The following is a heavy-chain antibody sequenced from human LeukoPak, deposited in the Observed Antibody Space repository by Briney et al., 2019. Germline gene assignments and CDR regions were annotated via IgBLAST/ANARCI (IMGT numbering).Heavy chain of an antibody. CDR3: ARVIGSYGDSAY. V-gene: IGHV3-23*01. D-gene: IGHD3-16*01. Sequence: GGSLRLSCAASGFTFSSYAMSWVRQAPAKGLEWVSSISGSGGSTYHADSVKGRFTISRDNSKNTLYLQMNSLRAEDTAVYYCARVIGSYGDSAYWGQGTLVTVSS. CDR1: GFTFSSYA. J-gene: IGHJ4*02. CDR2: ISGSGGST.